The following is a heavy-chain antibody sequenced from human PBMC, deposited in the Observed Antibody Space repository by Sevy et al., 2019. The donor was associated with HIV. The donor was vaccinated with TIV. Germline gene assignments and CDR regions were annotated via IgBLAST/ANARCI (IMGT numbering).Heavy chain of an antibody. V-gene: IGHV4-38-2*02. Sequence: SETLSLTCTVSGYSISSGYLWGWIRQPPGKGLEWIGSVDHTGNTYYNPSLKSRVTTSVDTSKNQFSLRLSLVTAADTAVYYCANFGRLLIINGDAFDVWGQGTMVTVSS. D-gene: IGHD3-9*01. CDR1: GYSISSGYL. CDR3: ANFGRLLIINGDAFDV. J-gene: IGHJ3*01. CDR2: VDHTGNT.